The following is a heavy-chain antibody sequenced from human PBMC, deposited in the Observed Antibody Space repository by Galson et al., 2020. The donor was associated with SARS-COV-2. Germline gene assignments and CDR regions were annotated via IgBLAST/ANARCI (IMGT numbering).Heavy chain of an antibody. D-gene: IGHD3-10*01. Sequence: SDTLSLTCTVSGGSISNGMYYWGWTRQTPGQGLEWLGNIYSRGTAYYNPSLESRVTLSIDTSRNQFSLKLRSVTAADTATYYCARLGSSIRGVTLFDFWGQGTLVTCSS. CDR2: IYSRGTA. V-gene: IGHV4-39*01. CDR3: ARLGSSIRGVTLFDF. CDR1: GGSISNGMYY. J-gene: IGHJ4*02.